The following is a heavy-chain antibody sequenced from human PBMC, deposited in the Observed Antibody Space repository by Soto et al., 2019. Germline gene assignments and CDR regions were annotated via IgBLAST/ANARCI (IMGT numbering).Heavy chain of an antibody. J-gene: IGHJ1*01. CDR2: TYYRSKWYN. D-gene: IGHD2-15*01. Sequence: PSQTLSLTCAISGDSVSTNSATWDWIRQSPSRGLEWLGRTYYRSKWYNDYAVSVKGRITINPDTANNQPSPQLNSVTPDDTAVYYCARLHGKSRIAYSGQGTLDPVSS. CDR3: ARLHGKSRIAY. CDR1: GDSVSTNSAT. V-gene: IGHV6-1*01.